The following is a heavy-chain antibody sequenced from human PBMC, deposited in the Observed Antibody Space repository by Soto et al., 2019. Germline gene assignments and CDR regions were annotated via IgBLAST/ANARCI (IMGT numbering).Heavy chain of an antibody. V-gene: IGHV3-48*01. CDR2: IGLGSSTK. Sequence: PGGSLRLSCGASGFTFRNYGMNWVRQAPGKGLEWVSYIGLGSSTKYYADSVEGRFTISRDNAKNSLYLQMNSLRAEDTAVYYCARDQLYYNDISGRPLNAFDVWGQGTMVTVSS. D-gene: IGHD3-22*01. J-gene: IGHJ3*01. CDR1: GFTFRNYG. CDR3: ARDQLYYNDISGRPLNAFDV.